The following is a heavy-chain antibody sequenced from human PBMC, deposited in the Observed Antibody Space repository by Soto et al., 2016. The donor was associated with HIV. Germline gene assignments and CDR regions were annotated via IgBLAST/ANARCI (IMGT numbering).Heavy chain of an antibody. V-gene: IGHV3-23*01. Sequence: EVQLLESGGGLVQPGGSLRLSCTASGFPFSNYAMSWVRQGQGKGLEWISAMSGNGGSTYHADSVKGRFTISRDNSKNTLYLGMNSLRAEDTAVYYCVRHSLGVVGRTTLWFFDYWGQGILVTVFS. CDR1: GFPFSNYA. CDR3: VRHSLGVVGRTTLWFFDY. J-gene: IGHJ4*02. D-gene: IGHD2-21*01. CDR2: MSGNGGST.